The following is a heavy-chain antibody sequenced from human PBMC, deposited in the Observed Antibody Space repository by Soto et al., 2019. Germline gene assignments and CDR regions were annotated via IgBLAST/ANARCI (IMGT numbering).Heavy chain of an antibody. CDR3: ARESYCGGDCSDYFDY. D-gene: IGHD2-21*02. Sequence: SVKVSCKASGGTFSSYAISWVRQAPGQGLEWMGGIIPIFGTANYAQKFQGRVTITADESTSTAYMELSSLRSEDTAVYYCARESYCGGDCSDYFDYWGQGTLVTVSS. CDR1: GGTFSSYA. V-gene: IGHV1-69*13. J-gene: IGHJ4*02. CDR2: IIPIFGTA.